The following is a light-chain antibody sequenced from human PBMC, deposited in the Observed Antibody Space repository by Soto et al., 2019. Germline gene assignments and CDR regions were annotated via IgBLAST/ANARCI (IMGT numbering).Light chain of an antibody. Sequence: EIVMTQSPATLSVSPGARAPLSCRASQSVSSNLAWYQQQPGQAPRLLIYGASTRATGIPARFSGSGSGTEFTLTISSLEPEDFAVYYCQQRSNWPITFGQGTRLEIK. CDR2: GAS. CDR1: QSVSSN. J-gene: IGKJ5*01. V-gene: IGKV3-15*01. CDR3: QQRSNWPIT.